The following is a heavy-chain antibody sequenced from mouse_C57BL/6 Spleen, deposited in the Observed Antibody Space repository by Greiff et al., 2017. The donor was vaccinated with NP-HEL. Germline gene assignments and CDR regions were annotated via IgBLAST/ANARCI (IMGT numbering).Heavy chain of an antibody. CDR1: GYTFTSYW. J-gene: IGHJ4*01. Sequence: QVQLQQPGAELVKPGASVKMSCKASGYTFTSYWITWVKQRPGQGLEWIGDIYPGSGSTNYNEKFKSKATLTVDTSSSTAYMQLSSLTSEDSAVYYCARGNSWDLYAMDYWGQGTSVTVSS. D-gene: IGHD4-1*01. CDR3: ARGNSWDLYAMDY. CDR2: IYPGSGST. V-gene: IGHV1-55*01.